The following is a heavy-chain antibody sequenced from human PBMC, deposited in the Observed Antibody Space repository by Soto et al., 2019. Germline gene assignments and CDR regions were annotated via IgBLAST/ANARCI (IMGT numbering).Heavy chain of an antibody. CDR3: ARRGGYYDY. J-gene: IGHJ4*02. V-gene: IGHV1-69*19. CDR1: GGTFSSYA. CDR2: IIPIFGTA. Sequence: QVQLVQSGAEVKKPGSSVKVSCKASGGTFSSYAISWVRQAPGQGLEWMGGIIPIFGTANYAQKFQGRVTMTRDPSITTAYMELSSLISDGTAVYYCARRGGYYDYWGQGTLVTVSS. D-gene: IGHD1-26*01.